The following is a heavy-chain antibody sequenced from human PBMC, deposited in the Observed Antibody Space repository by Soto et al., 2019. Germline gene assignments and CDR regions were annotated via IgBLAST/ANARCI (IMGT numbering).Heavy chain of an antibody. D-gene: IGHD1-1*01. CDR3: ARDVRRNWQYFDY. J-gene: IGHJ4*02. Sequence: KTSETLSLTGIVSGGSISSGDYYWSWIRQHPGKGLEWIGYIYYIGSAYYNPSLKSRVTMSVDTSKNQFSLKLSSVTAADTAIYLCARDVRRNWQYFDYFGQGTLVTFSS. CDR2: IYYIGSA. V-gene: IGHV4-31*03. CDR1: GGSISSGDYY.